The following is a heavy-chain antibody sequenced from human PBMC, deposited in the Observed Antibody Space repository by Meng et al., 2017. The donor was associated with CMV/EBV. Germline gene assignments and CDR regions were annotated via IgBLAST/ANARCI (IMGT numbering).Heavy chain of an antibody. J-gene: IGHJ4*02. Sequence: GESLKISCAASGFDFSSYWMHWVCQAPGKGLVWVSRISRDGTTINYADSVRGRFTISRDNAKNTVYLEMNNLRVEDTAVYYCRGSGWDDYWGQGTLVTVSS. CDR3: RGSGWDDY. CDR2: ISRDGTTI. D-gene: IGHD6-19*01. CDR1: GFDFSSYW. V-gene: IGHV3-74*01.